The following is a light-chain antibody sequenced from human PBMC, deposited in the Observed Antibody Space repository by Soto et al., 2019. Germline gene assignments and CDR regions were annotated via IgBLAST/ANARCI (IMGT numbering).Light chain of an antibody. Sequence: EILLTQSPGTLSLSHGEGATLSCRAGQILSSNYLACYQQKPGQAPRLLIYGESRRATGIPDRFSDSGSGTDFTLAIRRLETEDSAVYYCQQYGGSHSITFGQGTRLEIK. CDR1: QILSSNY. CDR3: QQYGGSHSIT. V-gene: IGKV3-20*01. CDR2: GES. J-gene: IGKJ5*01.